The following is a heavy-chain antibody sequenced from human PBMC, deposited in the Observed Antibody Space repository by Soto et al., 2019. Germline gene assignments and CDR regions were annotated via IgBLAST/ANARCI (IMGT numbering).Heavy chain of an antibody. CDR1: GGTFSSYA. CDR2: IIPIFGTA. Sequence: ASVKVSCKASGGTFSSYAISWVRQAPGQGLEWMGGIIPIFGTANYAQKFQGRVTITADESTSTAYMELSSLRSEDTAVYYCARASPGHHDFWSGEFDYWGQGTLVTVSS. J-gene: IGHJ4*02. D-gene: IGHD3-3*01. V-gene: IGHV1-69*13. CDR3: ARASPGHHDFWSGEFDY.